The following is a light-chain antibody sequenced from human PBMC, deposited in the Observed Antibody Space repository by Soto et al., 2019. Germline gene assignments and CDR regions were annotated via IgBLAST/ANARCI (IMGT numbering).Light chain of an antibody. J-gene: IGLJ3*02. CDR1: SSDVGGYNY. V-gene: IGLV2-8*01. Sequence: QSALTQPPSASGSPGQSVTISCTGTSSDVGGYNYVSWYQQHPGKVPKLMIYEVTKRPSGVPDRFSGSKSGNTASLTVSGLQAEVEADYYCSSYAGSNILVFGGGTKLTVL. CDR3: SSYAGSNILV. CDR2: EVT.